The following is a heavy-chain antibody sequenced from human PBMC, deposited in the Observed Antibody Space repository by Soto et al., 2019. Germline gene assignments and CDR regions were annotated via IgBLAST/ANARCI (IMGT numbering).Heavy chain of an antibody. V-gene: IGHV3-64D*09. D-gene: IGHD3-10*01. J-gene: IGHJ4*02. CDR2: ISSNGGST. CDR3: VKDRGRVQRVSLFDY. CDR1: GFTFSSYA. Sequence: GGSLRLSCSASGFTFSSYAMHWVRQAPGKGLEYVSAISSNGGSTYYADSVKGRFTISRDNSKNTLYLQMSSLRAEDTAVYYCVKDRGRVQRVSLFDYWGQGTLVTVSS.